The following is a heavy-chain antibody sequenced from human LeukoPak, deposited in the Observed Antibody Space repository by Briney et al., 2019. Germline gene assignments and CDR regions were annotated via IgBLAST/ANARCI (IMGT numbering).Heavy chain of an antibody. J-gene: IGHJ6*02. CDR2: IIPVLNIT. CDR1: GGTFSSSA. CDR3: ARDQGLTAPPPYGLDV. V-gene: IGHV1-69*04. D-gene: IGHD5-18*01. Sequence: SVKVSCKTSGGTFSSSAITWVRQAPGQGLEWMGRIIPVLNITTYAQKFQGSVTITAHTSTSTVYMELSSLRSEEPAVYYCARDQGLTAPPPYGLDVWGEGTTVIVSS.